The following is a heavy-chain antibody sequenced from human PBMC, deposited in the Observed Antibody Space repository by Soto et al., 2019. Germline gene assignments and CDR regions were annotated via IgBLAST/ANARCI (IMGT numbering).Heavy chain of an antibody. CDR3: ASWSAWNPLYYPGMDV. J-gene: IGHJ6*02. D-gene: IGHD1-1*01. CDR1: VGGFTNYS. Sequence: SVKGSWKVSVGGFTNYSLNWVRHSPGQGLEWLGGIIPLHNTSNYSEKFVGRLSVTADISLSTVYMHLSGLTSGDTATYYCASWSAWNPLYYPGMDVWGQGTTVTVSS. CDR2: IIPLHNTS. V-gene: IGHV1-69*08.